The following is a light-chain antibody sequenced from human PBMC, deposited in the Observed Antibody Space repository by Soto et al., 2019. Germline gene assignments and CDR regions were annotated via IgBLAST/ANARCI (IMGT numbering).Light chain of an antibody. CDR1: QSISSY. V-gene: IGKV1-39*01. J-gene: IGKJ2*01. CDR3: HQSYSTPGYT. CDR2: AAS. Sequence: DIQMTQSPSSLSASVGDRVTITCRASQSISSYLNWYQQKPGKAPNLLIYAASSLQSGVPSRFSGSGSGTDFTLTISSLQPEDFATYYCHQSYSTPGYTFGQGTKLEIK.